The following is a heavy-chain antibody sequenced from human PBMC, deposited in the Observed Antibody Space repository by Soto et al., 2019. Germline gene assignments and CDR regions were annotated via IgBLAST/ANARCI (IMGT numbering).Heavy chain of an antibody. CDR3: ARLTSPYGDYYYYMDV. D-gene: IGHD4-17*01. Sequence: PSETLSLTCTFSGGSISSYYWSWIRQPPGKGLEWIGYIYYSGSTNYNPSLKSRVTISVDTSKNQFSLKLSSVTAADTAVYYCARLTSPYGDYYYYMDVWGKGTTVTVSS. J-gene: IGHJ6*03. CDR1: GGSISSYY. CDR2: IYYSGST. V-gene: IGHV4-59*01.